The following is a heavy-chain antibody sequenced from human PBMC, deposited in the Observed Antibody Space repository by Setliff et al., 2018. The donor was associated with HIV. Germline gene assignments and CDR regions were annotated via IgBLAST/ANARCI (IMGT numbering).Heavy chain of an antibody. J-gene: IGHJ3*02. CDR3: ARDVTVVWGVSFFYVFDI. D-gene: IGHD3-10*01. CDR2: IYTSGKT. CDR1: GGSISSGSYY. V-gene: IGHV4-61*02. Sequence: SETLSLTCTVSGGSISSGSYYWTWIRQSAGKGLEWIGRIYTSGKTSYNPSLKSRVTMSADTSKSQFSLKLTSVTAADTAIYYCARDVTVVWGVSFFYVFDIWGQGTMVTVSS.